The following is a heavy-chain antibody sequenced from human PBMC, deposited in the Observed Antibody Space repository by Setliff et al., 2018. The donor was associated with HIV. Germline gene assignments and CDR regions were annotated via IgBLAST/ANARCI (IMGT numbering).Heavy chain of an antibody. CDR3: LTPSHSGMSGY. CDR2: IRDQRNNYAT. Sequence: GGSLSLSCAASGFTFSDSFIHWVRQAPGKGLEWGGRIRDQRNNYATVYAAAVQGRFTITRDDSRNTAYLHMSSLRADDTAVYYCLTPSHSGMSGYWGQGTLVTVSS. D-gene: IGHD2-15*01. CDR1: GFTFSDSF. V-gene: IGHV3-73*01. J-gene: IGHJ4*02.